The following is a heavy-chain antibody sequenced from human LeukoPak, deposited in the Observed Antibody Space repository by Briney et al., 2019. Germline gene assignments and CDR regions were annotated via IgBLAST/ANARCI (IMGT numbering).Heavy chain of an antibody. CDR1: GYTFTGYY. J-gene: IGHJ4*02. CDR2: IIPILGIA. Sequence: SVKVSCKASGYTFTGYYMHWVRQAPGQGLEWMGRIIPILGIANYAQKFQGRVTITADKSTSTAYMELSSLRSEDTAVYYCARDRHWGQGTLVTVSS. V-gene: IGHV1-69*04. CDR3: ARDRH.